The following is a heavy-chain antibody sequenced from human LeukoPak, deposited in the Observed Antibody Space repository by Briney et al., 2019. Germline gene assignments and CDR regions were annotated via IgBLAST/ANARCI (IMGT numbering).Heavy chain of an antibody. D-gene: IGHD6-13*01. CDR2: FDPEDGET. J-gene: IGHJ3*02. CDR3: ATPNGYSSSWYAFDI. CDR1: GYTFTELS. Sequence: ASVTFSCKVSGYTFTELSMHWVRQAPGKGLEWMGGFDPEDGETTYAQKFQGRVTMTEDTSTDTAYMELSSLRSEDTAVYYCATPNGYSSSWYAFDIWGQGTMVTVSS. V-gene: IGHV1-24*01.